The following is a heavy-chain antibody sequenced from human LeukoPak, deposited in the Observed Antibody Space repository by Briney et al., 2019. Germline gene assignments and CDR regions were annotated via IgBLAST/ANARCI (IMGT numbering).Heavy chain of an antibody. CDR1: GYSFTNYY. D-gene: IGHD4-23*01. CDR2: INPNSGGT. Sequence: ASVKVPFKASGYSFTNYYTHWVRQAPGQGLEWMGWINPNSGGTNYAQKFQGRVTMTRDTSIRTTYMELSRLRSDDTAVYFCARDLGWELVLDYWGQGTLVTVSS. CDR3: ARDLGWELVLDY. V-gene: IGHV1-2*02. J-gene: IGHJ4*02.